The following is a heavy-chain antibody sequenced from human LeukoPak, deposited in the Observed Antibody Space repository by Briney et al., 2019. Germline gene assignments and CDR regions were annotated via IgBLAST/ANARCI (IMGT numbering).Heavy chain of an antibody. CDR2: IYHSGST. Sequence: SETLSLTCTVSGYSISSGYYWGWIRQPPGKGLEWIGSIYHSGSTYYNPSLESRVTISVDTSKNQFSLKLSSVTAADTAVYYCARQYSSGWYYFDYWGQGTLVTVSS. D-gene: IGHD6-19*01. CDR1: GYSISSGYY. V-gene: IGHV4-38-2*02. J-gene: IGHJ4*02. CDR3: ARQYSSGWYYFDY.